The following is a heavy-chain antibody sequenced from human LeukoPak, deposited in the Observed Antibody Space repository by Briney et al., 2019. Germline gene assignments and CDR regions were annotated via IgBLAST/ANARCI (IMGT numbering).Heavy chain of an antibody. V-gene: IGHV3-7*01. CDR3: ARDLHARYNYVWGSYRFEGYYFDY. CDR1: GFTFSSYW. J-gene: IGHJ4*02. D-gene: IGHD3-16*02. CDR2: IKQDGSEK. Sequence: PGGSLRLSCAASGFTFSSYWMSWVRQAPGKGLEWVANIKQDGSEKYYVDSVKGRFTISRDNAKNSLYLQMNSLRAEDTAVYYCARDLHARYNYVWGSYRFEGYYFDYWGQGTLVTVSS.